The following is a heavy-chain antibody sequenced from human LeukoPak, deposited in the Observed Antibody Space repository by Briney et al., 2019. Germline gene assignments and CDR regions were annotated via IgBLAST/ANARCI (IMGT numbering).Heavy chain of an antibody. V-gene: IGHV3-21*01. D-gene: IGHD3-10*02. CDR2: ISSSSTYI. CDR3: AELGITMIGGV. J-gene: IGHJ6*04. CDR1: GFTFSSYS. Sequence: GGSLRLSCATSGFTFSSYSMNWVRQAPGKGLEWVSSISSSSTYIYYADSVKGRFTISRDNAKNSLYLQMNSLRAEDTAVYYCAELGITMIGGVWGKGTTVTISS.